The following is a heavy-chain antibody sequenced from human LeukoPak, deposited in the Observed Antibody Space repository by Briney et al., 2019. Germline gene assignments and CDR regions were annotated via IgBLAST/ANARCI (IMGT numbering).Heavy chain of an antibody. CDR2: SYYSGST. J-gene: IGHJ4*02. CDR3: ARLADCSSTRCHDY. V-gene: IGHV4-39*01. CDR1: GGSISGRTYY. Sequence: PSETLSLTCTVSGGSISGRTYYWGWIRQPPGKGLEWIGSSYYSGSTYYNPSLKSRVTISVDTSKNQFSLKLRSVTAADTAVYYCARLADCSSTRCHDYWGQGTLVTVSS. D-gene: IGHD2-2*01.